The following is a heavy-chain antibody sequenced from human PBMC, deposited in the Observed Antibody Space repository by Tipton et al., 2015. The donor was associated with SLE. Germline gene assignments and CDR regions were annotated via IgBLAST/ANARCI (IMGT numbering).Heavy chain of an antibody. Sequence: TLSLTCAVYGGSFSGYYWSWIRQTPGKGLEWIGEIKHSGSTNYNASLKSRVTISVDTSKNQISLKLRSVTAADTAVYYCARRGDYSSSWYVAQYYYMDVWGKGTTVTVSS. D-gene: IGHD6-13*01. CDR3: ARRGDYSSSWYVAQYYYMDV. CDR1: GGSFSGYY. CDR2: IKHSGST. J-gene: IGHJ6*03. V-gene: IGHV4-34*01.